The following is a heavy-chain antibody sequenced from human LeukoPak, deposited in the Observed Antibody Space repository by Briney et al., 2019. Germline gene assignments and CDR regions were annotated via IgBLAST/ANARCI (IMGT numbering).Heavy chain of an antibody. J-gene: IGHJ5*02. CDR1: GGSFSGYY. V-gene: IGHV4-34*01. D-gene: IGHD6-6*01. CDR2: INHSGST. CDR3: ARGGVVEVPRHIAARSRRWFDP. Sequence: PSETLSLTCAVYGGSFSGYYWSWIRQPPGKGLEWIGEINHSGSTNYNPSLKSRVTISVDTSKNQFSLKLSSVTAADTAVYYCARGGVVEVPRHIAARSRRWFDPWGQGTLVTVSS.